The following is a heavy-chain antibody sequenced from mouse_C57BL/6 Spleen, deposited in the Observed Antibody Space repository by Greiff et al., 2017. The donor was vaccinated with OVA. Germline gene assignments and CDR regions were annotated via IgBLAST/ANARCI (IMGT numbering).Heavy chain of an antibody. Sequence: QVQLQQPGTELVKPGASVKLSCKASGYTFTSYWMHWVKQRPGQGLEWIGNINPSNGGTNYNEKFKSKATLTVDKSSSTAYMQLSSLTSEDSAVYYCAKPPETKDYWYFDVWGTGTTVTVSS. CDR1: GYTFTSYW. CDR2: INPSNGGT. CDR3: AKPPETKDYWYFDV. J-gene: IGHJ1*03. V-gene: IGHV1-53*01.